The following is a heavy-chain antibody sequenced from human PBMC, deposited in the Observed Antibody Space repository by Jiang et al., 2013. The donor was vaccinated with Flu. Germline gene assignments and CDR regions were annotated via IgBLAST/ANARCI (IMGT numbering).Heavy chain of an antibody. J-gene: IGHJ4*02. Sequence: AISWVRQAPGQGLEWMGGIIPILGIANYAQKFQGRVTITADKSTSTAYMELSSLRSEDTAVYYCARRRPYDSSGYAFDYWGQGTLVTVSS. CDR3: ARRRPYDSSGYAFDY. D-gene: IGHD3-22*01. V-gene: IGHV1-69*10. CDR2: IIPILGIA. CDR1: A.